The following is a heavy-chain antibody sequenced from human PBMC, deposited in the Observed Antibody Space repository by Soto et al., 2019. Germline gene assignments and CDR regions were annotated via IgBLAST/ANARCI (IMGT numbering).Heavy chain of an antibody. V-gene: IGHV4-59*01. CDR3: ARDLWGYCGTDCYPLDV. J-gene: IGHJ6*02. D-gene: IGHD2-21*02. Sequence: QVQLQESGPGLVKPSETLSLTCTVSGCSISVYYWSWIRQPPGKGLEWIGYMYNTGSTVYNPSFKSRVTISVDTSKNQFSLKLNSVTAADTDVYYCARDLWGYCGTDCYPLDVWGQGTTVTVSS. CDR2: MYNTGST. CDR1: GCSISVYY.